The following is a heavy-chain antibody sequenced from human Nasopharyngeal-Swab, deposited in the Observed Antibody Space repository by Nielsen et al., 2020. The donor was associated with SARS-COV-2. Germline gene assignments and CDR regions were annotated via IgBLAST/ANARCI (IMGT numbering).Heavy chain of an antibody. CDR1: GFTFSDYY. CDR2: ISCGSSYT. Sequence: GESLKISCAASGFTFSDYYMTWIRQAPGKGLDWVSYISCGSSYTNYADSVRGRFTISRDNAKNSLYLQMNSLRAEDTAIYYCARYSTYCSGGTCYNPLHYWGQGTLVTVSS. D-gene: IGHD2-15*01. V-gene: IGHV3-11*06. CDR3: ARYSTYCSGGTCYNPLHY. J-gene: IGHJ4*02.